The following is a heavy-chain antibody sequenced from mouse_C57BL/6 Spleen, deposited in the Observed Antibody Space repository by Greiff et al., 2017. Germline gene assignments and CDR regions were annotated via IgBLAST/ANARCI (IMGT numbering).Heavy chain of an antibody. D-gene: IGHD3-2*02. CDR1: GYSITSGYY. Sequence: VQLQQSGPGLVKPSPSLSLSCSVSGYSITSGYYWNLIRQFPGNKLECMGYLRYDGSNNYNPYLKNRTALTRDTSKNPSFLKLNSVTTEDTATYYCARGGSSGYWFAYWGQGTLVTVSA. J-gene: IGHJ3*01. CDR2: LRYDGSN. CDR3: ARGGSSGYWFAY. V-gene: IGHV3-6*01.